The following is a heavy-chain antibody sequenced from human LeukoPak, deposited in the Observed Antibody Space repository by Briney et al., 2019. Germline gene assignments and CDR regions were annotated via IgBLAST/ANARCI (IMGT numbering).Heavy chain of an antibody. J-gene: IGHJ4*02. CDR3: ATDRGTEGAFDY. D-gene: IGHD1-26*01. CDR2: FDPEDGET. V-gene: IGHV1-24*01. CDR1: GYTLTELS. Sequence: ASVKVSCKVSGYTLTELSMHWVRQAPGKGLEWMGGFDPEDGETIYAQKFQGRVTMTEDTSTDTAYMELSSLRSEDTAVYYCATDRGTEGAFDYRGQGTLVTVSS.